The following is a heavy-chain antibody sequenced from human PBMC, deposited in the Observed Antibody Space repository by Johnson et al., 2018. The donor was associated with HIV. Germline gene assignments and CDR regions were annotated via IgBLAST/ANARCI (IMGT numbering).Heavy chain of an antibody. CDR1: GFTFSSYA. D-gene: IGHD3-16*02. CDR2: ISYDGSNK. CDR3: ARDFGLGDLSYETVDAFDF. J-gene: IGHJ3*01. V-gene: IGHV3-30*04. Sequence: QVQLVESGGGVVQPGRSLRLSCAASGFTFSSYAMHWVRQAPGKGLEWVAVISYDGSNKYYADSVKGRFTISRENSRNTLYLQMNSLRAEDTAAYYCARDFGLGDLSYETVDAFDFWGPGTLVTVSS.